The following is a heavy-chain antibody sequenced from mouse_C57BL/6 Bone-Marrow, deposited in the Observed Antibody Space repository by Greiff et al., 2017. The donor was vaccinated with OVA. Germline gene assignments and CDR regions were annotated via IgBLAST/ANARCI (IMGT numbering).Heavy chain of an antibody. V-gene: IGHV1-55*01. CDR1: GYTFTSYW. CDR3: ARSIYYYGSSVRMDY. Sequence: VQLQQPGAELVKPGASVKMSCKASGYTFTSYWITWVKQRPGQGLEWIGDIYPGSGSTNYNEKFKSKATLTVDTSSSTAYMQLSSLTSEDSAVYYCARSIYYYGSSVRMDYWGQGTSVTVSS. J-gene: IGHJ4*01. D-gene: IGHD1-1*01. CDR2: IYPGSGST.